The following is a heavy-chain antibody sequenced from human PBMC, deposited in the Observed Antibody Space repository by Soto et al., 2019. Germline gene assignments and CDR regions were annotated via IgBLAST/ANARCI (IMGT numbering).Heavy chain of an antibody. J-gene: IGHJ5*02. Sequence: EVRLLESGGDLVQPGGSLRLSCAASGFTFSSYVMSWVRQAPGKGLEWVSSISGSGGSTYYADSVKGRLTNSRDNSKNTLYLKMNSLRAEDTAVYYCAKDRVATLKQYNWFDPWGQGTLVTVSS. D-gene: IGHD5-12*01. CDR3: AKDRVATLKQYNWFDP. V-gene: IGHV3-23*01. CDR1: GFTFSSYV. CDR2: ISGSGGST.